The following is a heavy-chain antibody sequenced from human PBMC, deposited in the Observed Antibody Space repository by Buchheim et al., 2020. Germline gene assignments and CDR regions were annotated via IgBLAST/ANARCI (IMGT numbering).Heavy chain of an antibody. D-gene: IGHD2-2*01. CDR3: ARERCSSTSCLDY. V-gene: IGHV1-69*08. J-gene: IGHJ4*02. CDR1: GGTFSSYT. CDR2: IIPILGIA. Sequence: QVQLVQSGAEVKKPGSSVKVSCKASGGTFSSYTISWVRQAPGQGLEWMGRIIPILGIANYAQKIQGRGTINAEQSQNKDNMELSSLRSEDTAVYYCARERCSSTSCLDYWGQGTL.